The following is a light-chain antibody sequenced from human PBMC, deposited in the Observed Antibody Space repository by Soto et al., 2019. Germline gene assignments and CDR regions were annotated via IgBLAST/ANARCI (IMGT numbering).Light chain of an antibody. V-gene: IGLV2-23*01. CDR1: SSDVGNYNL. CDR2: EGS. J-gene: IGLJ2*01. CDR3: CSYAGSNTFV. Sequence: QSVLTQPASVSGSPGQSITISCSGTSSDVGNYNLVSWYQQHPGKAPKLIIYEGSKRPSGVSNRFSGSKSGNTASLTISGLQAEDEGDYYCCSYAGSNTFVFGGGTKVTVL.